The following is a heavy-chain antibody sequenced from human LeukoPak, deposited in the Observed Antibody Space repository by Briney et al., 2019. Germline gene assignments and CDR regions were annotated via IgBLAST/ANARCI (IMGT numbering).Heavy chain of an antibody. CDR3: ARDGSFLEAAGTGLLFDY. V-gene: IGHV3-30*03. Sequence: GGSLRLSCAASGFTFSSYGMHWVRQAPGKGLEWVAVISYDGSNKYYADSVKGRFTISRDNSKNTLYLQMNSLRAEDTAVYYCARDGSFLEAAGTGLLFDYWGQGTLVTVSS. CDR2: ISYDGSNK. CDR1: GFTFSSYG. J-gene: IGHJ4*02. D-gene: IGHD6-13*01.